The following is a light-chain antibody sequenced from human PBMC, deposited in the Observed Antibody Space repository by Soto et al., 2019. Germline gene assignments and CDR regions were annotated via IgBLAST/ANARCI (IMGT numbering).Light chain of an antibody. CDR3: SSYAGSNNLRV. V-gene: IGLV2-8*01. Sequence: QSVLTQPPSASGSPGQSVTISCTGTSSDVGGYNYVSWYQQHPGKAPKLMIYEVSKRPSWVPDRFSGSKSGNTASLTVSGLDAEDEADYYCSSYAGSNNLRVFGGGTKLTVL. J-gene: IGLJ2*01. CDR1: SSDVGGYNY. CDR2: EVS.